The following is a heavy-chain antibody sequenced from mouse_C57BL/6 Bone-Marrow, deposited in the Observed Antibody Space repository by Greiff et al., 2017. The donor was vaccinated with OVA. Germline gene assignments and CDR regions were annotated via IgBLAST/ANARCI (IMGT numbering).Heavy chain of an antibody. D-gene: IGHD2-4*01. Sequence: QVQLQQPGAELVKPGASVKLSCKASGYTFTSYWMHWVKQRPGQGLEWIGMIHPNSGSTNYNEKFKSKATLTVDKSSSTAYMQLSSLTSEDSAVYYCATYDYEEAMDYWGQGTSVTVSA. CDR1: GYTFTSYW. J-gene: IGHJ4*01. CDR3: ATYDYEEAMDY. CDR2: IHPNSGST. V-gene: IGHV1-64*01.